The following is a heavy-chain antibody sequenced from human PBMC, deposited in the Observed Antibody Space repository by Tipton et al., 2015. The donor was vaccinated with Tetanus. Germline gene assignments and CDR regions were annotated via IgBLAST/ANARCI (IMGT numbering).Heavy chain of an antibody. J-gene: IGHJ4*02. CDR1: GFTFSSYR. Sequence: SLRLSCEVSGFTFSSYRMNWVRQAPGKGLEWVSSISSTTRYTDCADSVKDRFTISRDNAKNSVYLQMNSLRVEDTALYYCASGSSLDYWGQGTQVTVSS. D-gene: IGHD3-10*01. CDR2: ISSTTRYT. V-gene: IGHV3-21*06. CDR3: ASGSSLDY.